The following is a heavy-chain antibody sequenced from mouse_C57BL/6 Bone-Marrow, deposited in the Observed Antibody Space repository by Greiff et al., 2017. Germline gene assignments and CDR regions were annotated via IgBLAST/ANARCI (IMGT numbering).Heavy chain of an antibody. V-gene: IGHV1-54*01. Sequence: VKLMESGAELVRPGTSVKVSCKASGYAFTNYLIEWVKQRPGQGLEWIGVINPGSGGTNYNEKFKGKATLTADKSSSTAYMQLSSLTSEDSAVYFCARRQHFDYWGQGTTLTFSS. CDR1: GYAFTNYL. D-gene: IGHD3-2*01. J-gene: IGHJ2*01. CDR2: INPGSGGT. CDR3: ARRQHFDY.